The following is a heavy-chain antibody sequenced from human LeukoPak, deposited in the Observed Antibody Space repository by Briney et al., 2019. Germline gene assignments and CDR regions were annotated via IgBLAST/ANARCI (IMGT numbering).Heavy chain of an antibody. J-gene: IGHJ3*02. D-gene: IGHD5-24*01. CDR2: ISSSGSTI. CDR1: GFTFSDYY. V-gene: IGHV3-11*04. CDR3: ARARDGYNSGAFDI. Sequence: VGSLRLSCAASGFTFSDYYMSWIRQAPGKGLEWVSYISSSGSTIYYAVSVKGRFTISRDNAKNSLYLQMNSLSAEDTAVYTCARARDGYNSGAFDIWGQGTMVTVSS.